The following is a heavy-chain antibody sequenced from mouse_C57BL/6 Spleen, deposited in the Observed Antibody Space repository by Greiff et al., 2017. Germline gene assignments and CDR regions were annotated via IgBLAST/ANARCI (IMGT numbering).Heavy chain of an antibody. J-gene: IGHJ2*01. CDR1: GFTFSDFY. Sequence: EVQVVESGGGLVQSGRSLRLSCATSGFTFSDFYMEWVRQAPGKGLAWIAASRNKANDYTTEYSASVKGRFIVSRDTSQSILYLQMNALRAEDTAIYYCARDPYGNYACTALYYFDYWGQGTTLTVSS. CDR2: SRNKANDYTT. D-gene: IGHD2-10*02. V-gene: IGHV7-1*01. CDR3: ARDPYGNYACTALYYFDY.